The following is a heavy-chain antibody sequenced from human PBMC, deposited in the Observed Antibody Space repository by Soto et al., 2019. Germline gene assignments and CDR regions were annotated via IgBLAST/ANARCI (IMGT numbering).Heavy chain of an antibody. CDR1: VEGISMYV. V-gene: IGHV1-69*05. J-gene: IGHJ5*02. D-gene: IGHD2-2*02. Sequence: LVKGSRKTAVEGISMYVGGWLVQATGKGLVWRGGILPYFGKANSEQKFKGRVTISRDQSTSKAYLELRSLRAEDTAVYYCAPTPEYCGSTSCYSRWFDPWGQGTLVTVSS. CDR2: ILPYFGKA. CDR3: APTPEYCGSTSCYSRWFDP.